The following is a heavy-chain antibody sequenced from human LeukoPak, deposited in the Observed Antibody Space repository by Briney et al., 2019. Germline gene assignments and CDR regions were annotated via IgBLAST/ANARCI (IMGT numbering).Heavy chain of an antibody. CDR2: IYRSGIT. Sequence: KPSKTLSLTCTVSSYSISSGYHWGWIRQPPGRGLEWIGNIYRSGITYYNPSLKSRVTMSVDTSKNQFSLKLSSVTAADTAIYYCARGGSSGWLDYWGQGTLVTVSS. D-gene: IGHD6-19*01. CDR1: SYSISSGYH. J-gene: IGHJ4*02. V-gene: IGHV4-38-2*02. CDR3: ARGGSSGWLDY.